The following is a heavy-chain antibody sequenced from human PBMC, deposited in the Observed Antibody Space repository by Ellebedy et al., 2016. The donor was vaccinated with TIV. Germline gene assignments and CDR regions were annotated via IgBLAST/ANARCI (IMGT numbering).Heavy chain of an antibody. D-gene: IGHD3-22*01. V-gene: IGHV3-15*01. CDR2: IKRKTDGGTT. CDR1: GFTFRNVW. Sequence: GESLKISCAASGFTFRNVWMSWVRQAPGKGLEWVGRIKRKTDGGTTDYPAPVKGRFTISRDDSESTFYLQMNSLKTEDTAVYYCTSDPYYYDGSGYYYQATDYWGQGTLVTVSS. CDR3: TSDPYYYDGSGYYYQATDY. J-gene: IGHJ4*02.